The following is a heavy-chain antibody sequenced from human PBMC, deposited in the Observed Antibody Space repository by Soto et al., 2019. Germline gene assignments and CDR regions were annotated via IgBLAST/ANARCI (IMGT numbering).Heavy chain of an antibody. Sequence: GGSLRLSCAASGFTFDDYTMHWVRQAPGKGLEWVSLISWDGGSTYYADSVKGRFTISRDNSKNSLYLQMNSLRTEDTALYYCAKDKGRERSGTYYYGMDVWGQGTTVTVSS. CDR1: GFTFDDYT. CDR2: ISWDGGST. CDR3: AKDKGRERSGTYYYGMDV. J-gene: IGHJ6*02. V-gene: IGHV3-43*01. D-gene: IGHD2-15*01.